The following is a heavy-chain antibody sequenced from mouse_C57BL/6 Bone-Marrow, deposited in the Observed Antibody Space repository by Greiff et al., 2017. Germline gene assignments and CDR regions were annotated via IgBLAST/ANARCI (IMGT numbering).Heavy chain of an antibody. V-gene: IGHV5-4*01. CDR3: ARPLYKYVVAWFAY. CDR1: GFTFSSYA. CDR2: ISDGGSYT. D-gene: IGHD5-1-1*01. J-gene: IGHJ3*01. Sequence: EVQLVESGGGLVKPGGSLKLSCAASGFTFSSYAMSWVRQTPEKRLEWVATISDGGSYTYYPDNVKGRFTISRDTDKNNLYLQMSHLKSEDTAMYYCARPLYKYVVAWFAYWGQGTLVTVSA.